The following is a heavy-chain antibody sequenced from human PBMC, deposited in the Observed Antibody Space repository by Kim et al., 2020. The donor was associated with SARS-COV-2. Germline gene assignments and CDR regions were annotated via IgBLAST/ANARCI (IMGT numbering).Heavy chain of an antibody. D-gene: IGHD2-15*01. V-gene: IGHV4-59*13. Sequence: SETLSLTCTVSGGSISNYYWNWIRQPPGKELVWMGYILYSGTTNYNPSLKSRVTISLDTSKNQFSLKLTSVTAADTAVYFCARGGTNLLAQVWGQGTLVT. CDR2: ILYSGTT. CDR1: GGSISNYY. J-gene: IGHJ4*02. CDR3: ARGGTNLLAQV.